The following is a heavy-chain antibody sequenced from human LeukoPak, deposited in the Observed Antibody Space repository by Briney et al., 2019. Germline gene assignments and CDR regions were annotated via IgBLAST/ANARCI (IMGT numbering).Heavy chain of an antibody. D-gene: IGHD4-17*01. CDR2: INPSGGST. J-gene: IGHJ4*02. CDR1: GYTFTSYY. Sequence: ASVKVSCKASGYTFTSYYMHWVRQAPGQGLEWMGIINPSGGSTSYAQKFQGRVTMTRPTSTSTVYMELSSLRSEDTAVYYCARDSYGDYVGLVLSATHGNYYFDYWGQGTLVTVSS. V-gene: IGHV1-46*01. CDR3: ARDSYGDYVGLVLSATHGNYYFDY.